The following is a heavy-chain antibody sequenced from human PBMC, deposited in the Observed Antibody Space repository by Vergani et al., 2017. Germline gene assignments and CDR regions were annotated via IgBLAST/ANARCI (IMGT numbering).Heavy chain of an antibody. V-gene: IGHV1-2*02. J-gene: IGHJ4*02. CDR2: INPNSGGT. D-gene: IGHD2-2*01. CDR3: ARSYCTSTSCFLLGDY. CDR1: GYIFTGYF. Sequence: QVQMVQSGAAVEMPGASVKVSCKASGYIFTGYFIHWVRQAPGQGLEWMGWINPNSGGTNYAQKFQGRVTMTRDTSIGTAYMELSRLGSDDTAVFYCARSYCTSTSCFLLGDYRGQGTLVTVSS.